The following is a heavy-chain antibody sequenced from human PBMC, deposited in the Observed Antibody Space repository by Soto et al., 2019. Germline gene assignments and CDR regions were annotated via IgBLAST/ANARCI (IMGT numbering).Heavy chain of an antibody. J-gene: IGHJ5*02. V-gene: IGHV4-39*01. Sequence: SETLSLTCTVSGGSISSSSYYWGWIRQPPGKGLEWIGSIYYSGSTYYNLSLKSRVTISVDTSKNQFSLKLSSVTAADTAVYYCAGRSTDIVVVPAARPPRGFDPWGQGTLVT. CDR1: GGSISSSSYY. D-gene: IGHD2-2*01. CDR2: IYYSGST. CDR3: AGRSTDIVVVPAARPPRGFDP.